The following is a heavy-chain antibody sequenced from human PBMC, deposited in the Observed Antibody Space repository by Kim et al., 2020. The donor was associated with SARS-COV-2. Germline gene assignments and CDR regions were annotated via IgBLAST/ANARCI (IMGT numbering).Heavy chain of an antibody. D-gene: IGHD3-22*01. CDR3: ARDGVSSGLDY. Sequence: NYAQKFQGRVTITADKSTSTAYMELSSLRSEDTAVYYCARDGVSSGLDYWGQGTLVTVSS. V-gene: IGHV1-69*04. J-gene: IGHJ4*02.